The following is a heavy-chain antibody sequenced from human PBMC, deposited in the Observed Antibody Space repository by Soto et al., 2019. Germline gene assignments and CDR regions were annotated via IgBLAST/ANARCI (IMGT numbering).Heavy chain of an antibody. CDR1: GFTFSSYG. Sequence: PGGSLRLSCAASGFTFSSYGMHWVRQAPGKGLEWVAVIWYDGSNKYYADSVRGRFTISRDNSKNTLYLQMNSLRAEDTAVYYCAREIGCSSTSCHNYYYGMDVWGQGTTVTVSS. V-gene: IGHV3-33*01. CDR3: AREIGCSSTSCHNYYYGMDV. J-gene: IGHJ6*02. CDR2: IWYDGSNK. D-gene: IGHD2-2*02.